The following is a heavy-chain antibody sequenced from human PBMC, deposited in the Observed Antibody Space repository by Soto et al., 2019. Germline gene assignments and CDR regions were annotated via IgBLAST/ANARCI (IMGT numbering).Heavy chain of an antibody. Sequence: EVQLVESGGGLVKPGGSLRLSCAASGFTFSRYCMNWVRQAPGKGLEWVSSISSSTSYVYYADSVKGRFSVSRDNAKKILYLEMYALRTEDTAVYYCARDPSEGRVGNWFESWGQGTLVTVSS. CDR2: ISSSTSYV. J-gene: IGHJ5*01. CDR1: GFTFSRYC. CDR3: ARDPSEGRVGNWFES. V-gene: IGHV3-21*01. D-gene: IGHD2-2*01.